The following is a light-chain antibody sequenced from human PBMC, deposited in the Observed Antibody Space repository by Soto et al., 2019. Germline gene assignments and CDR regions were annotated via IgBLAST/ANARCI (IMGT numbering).Light chain of an antibody. CDR2: DAS. CDR3: QQYDNLPFT. CDR1: QDISNY. J-gene: IGKJ3*01. Sequence: DIRMTQSPSSLSASVGERVTITCQASQDISNYLNWYQQKPGKAPKLLIYDASNLETGVPSRFSGSGSGTDFTFTISSLQPEDIATYYCQQYDNLPFTFGPGTKVDIK. V-gene: IGKV1-33*01.